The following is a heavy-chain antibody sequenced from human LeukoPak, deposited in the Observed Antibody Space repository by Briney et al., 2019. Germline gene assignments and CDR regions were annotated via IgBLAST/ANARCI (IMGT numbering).Heavy chain of an antibody. CDR2: ISSSSSTI. Sequence: GGSLRLSCAASGFTFSSYSMNWVRQAPGKGLEWVSYISSSSSTIYYADSVKGRFTISRDNAKNSLYLQMNSLRAEDTAVYYCAKDADYGSGSYYYFDYWGQGTLVTVSS. D-gene: IGHD3-10*01. CDR3: AKDADYGSGSYYYFDY. CDR1: GFTFSSYS. V-gene: IGHV3-48*04. J-gene: IGHJ4*02.